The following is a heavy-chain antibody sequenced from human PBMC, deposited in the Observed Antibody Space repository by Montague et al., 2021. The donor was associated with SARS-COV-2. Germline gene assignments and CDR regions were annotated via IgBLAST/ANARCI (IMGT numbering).Heavy chain of an antibody. CDR1: GSWNSGAY. Sequence: SETLSLTCSRLGSWNSGAYRKCTRLNSSHHGDSYAVFSLKENTNYNPSLKSRVTISIDTSKNQFSLKLSSVTAADTAVYYCARFAYRLLFIASYYGMDVWGQRTTVTVSS. CDR2: FSLKENT. CDR3: ARFAYRLLFIASYYGMDV. J-gene: IGHJ6*02. V-gene: IGHV4-34*01. D-gene: IGHD2-2*01.